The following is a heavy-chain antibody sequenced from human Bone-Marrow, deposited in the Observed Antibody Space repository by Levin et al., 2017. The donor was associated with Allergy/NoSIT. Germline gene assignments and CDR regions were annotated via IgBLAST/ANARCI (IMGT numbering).Heavy chain of an antibody. V-gene: IGHV3-7*01. CDR1: GFSLSTYW. D-gene: IGHD2/OR15-2a*01. J-gene: IGHJ4*02. CDR3: ARESNRFFDN. CDR2: IKQDGGER. Sequence: GGSLRLSCAVSGFSLSTYWMSWVRQAPGKGLEWVASIKQDGGERTYGDSVKGRFTISRDTAKNSVYLQMNSLRAEDTAVYFCARESNRFFDNWGQGILVTVSS.